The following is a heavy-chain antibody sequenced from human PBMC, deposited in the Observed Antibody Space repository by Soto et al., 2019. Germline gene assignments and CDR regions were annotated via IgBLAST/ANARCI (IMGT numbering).Heavy chain of an antibody. D-gene: IGHD3-3*01. CDR1: GFTFNTYA. J-gene: IGHJ6*02. CDR3: ADFQTSEYYYFSLVSSYYYYGMDV. CDR2: ISGSGGFT. Sequence: PGGSLRLSCAASGFTFNTYAMTWLRQAPGKGLERVSVISGSGGFTYYADSVRGRFTISRDNSRNTLFLQMNSLRAEHTAVYYCADFQTSEYYYFSLVSSYYYYGMDVWGQGTTVTVSS. V-gene: IGHV3-23*01.